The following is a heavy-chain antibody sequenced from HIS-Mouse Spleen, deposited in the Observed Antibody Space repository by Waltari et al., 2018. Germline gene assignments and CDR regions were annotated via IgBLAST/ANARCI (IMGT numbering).Heavy chain of an antibody. V-gene: IGHV3-30*01. D-gene: IGHD2-21*01. CDR1: GFTFSSYA. Sequence: QVQLVESGGGVVQPGRSLRLSCAASGFTFSSYAMPWVRQAPGRRLSGLAVISYDGSNKYFADSVKGRFTISRDNSKNTLYLQMNSLRAEDTAVYYCARDTVPHTLYFDLWGRGTLVTVSS. CDR2: ISYDGSNK. J-gene: IGHJ2*01. CDR3: ARDTVPHTLYFDL.